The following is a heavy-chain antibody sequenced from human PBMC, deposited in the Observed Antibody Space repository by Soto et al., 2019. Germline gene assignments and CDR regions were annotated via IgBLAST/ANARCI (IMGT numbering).Heavy chain of an antibody. Sequence: QVQLVESGGGAVQPGRSLRLSCAASGFTFSTYGMHWVRQAPGKGLEWLAVISYDGSNTYYSDSVKGRFTISRDNSKNTLFLQMSSLRTEDTAVYYCAKSGFVTTVMSHLDYWGQGTLVTVSS. D-gene: IGHD4-4*01. CDR3: AKSGFVTTVMSHLDY. J-gene: IGHJ4*02. CDR1: GFTFSTYG. CDR2: ISYDGSNT. V-gene: IGHV3-30*18.